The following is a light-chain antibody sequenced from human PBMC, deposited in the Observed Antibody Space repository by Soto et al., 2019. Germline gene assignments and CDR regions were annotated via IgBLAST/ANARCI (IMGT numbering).Light chain of an antibody. V-gene: IGKV3-11*01. CDR2: DAS. CDR3: QHRSNWPST. CDR1: QSVSSY. Sequence: EIVLTQSPATLSLSPGDRATLSCRASQSVSSYLAWYQQKPGQAPRLLIYDASNRAAGIPARFSGSESGTDFPLPNTSLETEDFAVYYCQHRSNWPSTFGGGTKVEIK. J-gene: IGKJ4*01.